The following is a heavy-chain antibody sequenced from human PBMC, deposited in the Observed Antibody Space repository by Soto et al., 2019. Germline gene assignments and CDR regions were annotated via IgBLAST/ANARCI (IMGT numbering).Heavy chain of an antibody. V-gene: IGHV3-30*18. CDR1: GFTFSSYV. D-gene: IGHD1-1*01. Sequence: HPGGSLRLSCAASGFTFSSYVMHWVRQAPGKGLEWVAHISYDGNNKYYAESVKGRFTISRDNFKNTLYLQMSSLRADDTAVYYCAKDLAGTSYYYYGMDVWGQGTTVTAP. CDR3: AKDLAGTSYYYYGMDV. CDR2: ISYDGNNK. J-gene: IGHJ6*02.